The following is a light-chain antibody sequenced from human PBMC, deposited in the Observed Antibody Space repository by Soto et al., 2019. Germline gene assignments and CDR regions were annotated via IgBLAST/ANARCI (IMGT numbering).Light chain of an antibody. CDR1: QTISSW. Sequence: DIQMTQSPSTLSGSVGDRVTITCRASQTISSWLAWYQQKPGKAPKLLIYKASTLKSGVPSRFRGSGSATEFTLSIRSLQHDDFANYYCQNYNSYSEAFGQGTKVDIK. CDR3: QNYNSYSEA. J-gene: IGKJ1*01. CDR2: KAS. V-gene: IGKV1-5*03.